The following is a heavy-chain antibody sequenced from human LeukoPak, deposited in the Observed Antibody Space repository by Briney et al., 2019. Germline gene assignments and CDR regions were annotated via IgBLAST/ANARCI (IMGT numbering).Heavy chain of an antibody. Sequence: GGSLRLSSAASGFTFSDYYMTWIRQASGKGLEWVANIKQDGSQKYYVDSVKGRFTISRDNAKNTLYLQMNSLRAEDTAVYYCARDTDTVTTILDYWGQGTLVTVSS. J-gene: IGHJ4*02. CDR2: IKQDGSQK. CDR1: GFTFSDYY. CDR3: ARDTDTVTTILDY. V-gene: IGHV3-7*01. D-gene: IGHD4-17*01.